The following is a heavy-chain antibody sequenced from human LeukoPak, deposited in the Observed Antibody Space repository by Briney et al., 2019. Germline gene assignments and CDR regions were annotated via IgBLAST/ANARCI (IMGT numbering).Heavy chain of an antibody. D-gene: IGHD1-26*01. Sequence: PGGSLRLSCAASGFTFSSYSMSWVRQAPGKGLEWVSSISSSGGNTYYPDSVKGRFTISRDNSKNTMYLQMNSLRAEDTAVYYCARDPTYYLRYGYFDSWGQGTLVTVSS. CDR1: GFTFSSYS. V-gene: IGHV3-23*01. CDR2: ISSSGGNT. J-gene: IGHJ4*02. CDR3: ARDPTYYLRYGYFDS.